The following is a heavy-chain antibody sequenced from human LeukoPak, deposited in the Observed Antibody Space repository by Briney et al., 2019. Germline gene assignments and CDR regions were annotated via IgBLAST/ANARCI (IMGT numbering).Heavy chain of an antibody. Sequence: GGSLRLSCAASGFTFSSYGMHWVRQAPGKGLEWVAVISYDGSNKYYADSVKGRFTISRDNSKNTLYLQMNSLRAEDTAVYYCAKDLDSGSPDYWGQGTLVTVSS. V-gene: IGHV3-30*18. D-gene: IGHD1-26*01. J-gene: IGHJ4*02. CDR3: AKDLDSGSPDY. CDR1: GFTFSSYG. CDR2: ISYDGSNK.